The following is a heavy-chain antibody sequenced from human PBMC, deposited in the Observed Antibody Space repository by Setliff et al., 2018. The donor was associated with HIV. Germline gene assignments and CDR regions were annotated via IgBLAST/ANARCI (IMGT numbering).Heavy chain of an antibody. J-gene: IGHJ4*02. D-gene: IGHD1-7*01. V-gene: IGHV1-18*01. CDR3: ARDLRGDENYPPNFDF. CDR1: GYTFDSYG. Sequence: GASVKVSCKAPGYTFDSYGISWVRQAPGQGLEWMGWISPYKHYKNYAQKFQGRVAMTTDTSTSTAYMELRSLRSGDTAVYFCARDLRGDENYPPNFDFWGQGTLVTVSS. CDR2: ISPYKHYK.